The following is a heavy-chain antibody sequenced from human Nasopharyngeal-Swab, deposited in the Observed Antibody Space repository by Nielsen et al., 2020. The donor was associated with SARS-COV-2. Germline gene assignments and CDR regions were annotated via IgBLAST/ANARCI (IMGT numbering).Heavy chain of an antibody. D-gene: IGHD3-16*01. J-gene: IGHJ4*02. CDR3: ARDGYYDYVWGSSTSYFDY. V-gene: IGHV1-3*01. CDR2: INAGNGNT. Sequence: WVRQAPGQRLEWMGWINAGNGNTKYSQKFQGRVTITRGTSASTAHMDLSSLRSEDTAVYYCARDGYYDYVWGSSTSYFDYWGQGTLVTVSS.